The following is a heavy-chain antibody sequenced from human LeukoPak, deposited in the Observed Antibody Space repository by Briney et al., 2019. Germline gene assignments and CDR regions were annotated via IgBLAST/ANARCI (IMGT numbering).Heavy chain of an antibody. D-gene: IGHD2-2*01. CDR3: ARDVTRRTSSPLVY. Sequence: GGSLRLSCTASGFTFSSYNMNWVGQAPGKGLEWVSYISSSVTSIYYADSVKGRFTISRDNAKNSLFLEMNSLRAEDTAVYYCARDVTRRTSSPLVYWREGNLVTVSS. CDR2: ISSSVTSI. V-gene: IGHV3-48*01. CDR1: GFTFSSYN. J-gene: IGHJ4*02.